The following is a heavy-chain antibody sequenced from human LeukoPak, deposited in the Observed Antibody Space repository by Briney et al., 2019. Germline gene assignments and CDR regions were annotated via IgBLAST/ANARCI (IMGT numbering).Heavy chain of an antibody. V-gene: IGHV1-18*01. CDR2: ISAYNGNT. CDR1: GDTFSSYG. J-gene: IGHJ4*02. CDR3: AREGYPRVEADY. Sequence: GASVKVSCKASGDTFSSYGINWVRQAPGQGLEWMGWISAYNGNTDYAQKLQGRVTMTTDTSTSTAYMELRSLLSDDTAVYYCAREGYPRVEADYWGQGTLVTVSS. D-gene: IGHD5-18*01.